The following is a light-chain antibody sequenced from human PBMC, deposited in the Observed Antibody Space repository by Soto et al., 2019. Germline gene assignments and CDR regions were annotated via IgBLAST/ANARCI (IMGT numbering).Light chain of an antibody. Sequence: EIVLTQSPGTLSLSPGERATLSCRASHSVSSSYLAWYQQKPGQAPRLLIYGASSMATGIPDRFSGSRSGTDFTLTISRLEPEDFAVYYCQQYGGSPPYTFGQGTKLEIK. CDR2: GAS. V-gene: IGKV3-20*01. J-gene: IGKJ2*01. CDR3: QQYGGSPPYT. CDR1: HSVSSSY.